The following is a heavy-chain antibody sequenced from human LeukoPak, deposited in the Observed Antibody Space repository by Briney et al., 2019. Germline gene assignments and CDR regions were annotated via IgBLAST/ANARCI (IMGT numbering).Heavy chain of an antibody. CDR1: GFTFISYG. D-gene: IGHD2-2*01. V-gene: IGHV3-30*18. CDR3: AKNIPNCSSTSCPLDY. CDR2: ISYDGSNK. Sequence: PGGSLRLSCAASGFTFISYGIHWVRQAPGKGLEWVAFISYDGSNKYYADFVKGRFTISRDNSKNTLYLQVNSLRTEDTAVYYCAKNIPNCSSTSCPLDYWGQGTLVTVSS. J-gene: IGHJ4*02.